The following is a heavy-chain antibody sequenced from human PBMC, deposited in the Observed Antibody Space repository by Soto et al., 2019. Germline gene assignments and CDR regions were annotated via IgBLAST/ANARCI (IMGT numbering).Heavy chain of an antibody. Sequence: GGSLRLSCVASEFTCSNYVMNWVRQAPGKGLEWVASISRRSSSTYYADSVKGRFTISRDNAQNSLYLQMNNLRVEHTAVYYCVRERYPAWVSAVAVWGHGTTVPVSS. CDR3: VRERYPAWVSAVAV. V-gene: IGHV3-21*01. CDR1: EFTCSNYV. J-gene: IGHJ6*02. CDR2: ISRRSSST. D-gene: IGHD1-1*01.